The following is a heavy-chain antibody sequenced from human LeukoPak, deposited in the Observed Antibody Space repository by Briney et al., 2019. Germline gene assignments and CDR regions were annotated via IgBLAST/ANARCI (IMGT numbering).Heavy chain of an antibody. CDR2: IYYSGST. CDR3: ARVSGIRYFDWLSAPAFDI. V-gene: IGHV4-59*01. CDR1: GGSISSYY. J-gene: IGHJ3*02. D-gene: IGHD3-9*01. Sequence: SQTLSLSCTVSGGSISSYYWSWIRQPPGKGLEWIGYIYYSGSTNYNPSLKSRVTISVDTSKNQFSLKLSSVTAADTAVYYCARVSGIRYFDWLSAPAFDIWGQGTMVTVPS.